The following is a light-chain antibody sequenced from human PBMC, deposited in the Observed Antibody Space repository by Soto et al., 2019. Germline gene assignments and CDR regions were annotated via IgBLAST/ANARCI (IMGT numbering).Light chain of an antibody. V-gene: IGLV2-14*03. J-gene: IGLJ2*01. Sequence: QSALTQPASVSGSPAQSITIPCTGTSNDIGGYNYVSWYQQHPGKVPKLMIFDVSYRPSGISDRFSGSKSGNTASLTISGLQPEDEADYYCSSYGASSTLFGGGTKVTVL. CDR3: SSYGASSTL. CDR1: SNDIGGYNY. CDR2: DVS.